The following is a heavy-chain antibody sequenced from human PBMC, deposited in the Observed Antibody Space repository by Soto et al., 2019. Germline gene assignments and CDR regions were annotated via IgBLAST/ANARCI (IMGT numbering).Heavy chain of an antibody. J-gene: IGHJ4*02. CDR3: ARTSFYDKTGVFDY. Sequence: QVQVEESGGGVVQPGRSLRLSCAASGFIFSNYGMHWVRQAPGKGLEWVAVIWNDGSKEYYVESVKGRFTISRDNLKNTVSLQMNGLRADDTAVYYCARTSFYDKTGVFDYWGQGTLVTVSS. CDR1: GFIFSNYG. D-gene: IGHD2-8*02. V-gene: IGHV3-33*01. CDR2: IWNDGSKE.